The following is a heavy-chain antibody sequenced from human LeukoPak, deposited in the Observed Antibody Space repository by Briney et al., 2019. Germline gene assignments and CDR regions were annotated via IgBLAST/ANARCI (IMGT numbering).Heavy chain of an antibody. V-gene: IGHV4-39*01. CDR2: IYHTGTT. CDR3: ARQECNGGSCYSRAIWFDP. Sequence: SETLSLTCNVSGGSISDTSYYWGWIRQPPGKGLEWIGSIYHTGTTYYSPSLKSRVTISVHTSKNQFSLKLSSVTAADMAVYYCARQECNGGSCYSRAIWFDPWGQGTLVTVSS. D-gene: IGHD2-15*01. CDR1: GGSISDTSYY. J-gene: IGHJ5*02.